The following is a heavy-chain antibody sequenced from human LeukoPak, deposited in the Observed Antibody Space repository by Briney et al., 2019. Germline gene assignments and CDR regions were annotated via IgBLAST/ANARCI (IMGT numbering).Heavy chain of an antibody. J-gene: IGHJ4*02. V-gene: IGHV1-46*01. D-gene: IGHD5-12*01. CDR2: INPSGGST. CDR3: ARGTPDIVATSSIDY. Sequence: ASVKVSCKASGYTFTSYYMHWVRQAPGQGLEWMGIINPSGGSTSYAQKFQGRVTMTRDTSTSTVYMELSSLRSEDTAVYYCARGTPDIVATSSIDYWGQGTLVTVSS. CDR1: GYTFTSYY.